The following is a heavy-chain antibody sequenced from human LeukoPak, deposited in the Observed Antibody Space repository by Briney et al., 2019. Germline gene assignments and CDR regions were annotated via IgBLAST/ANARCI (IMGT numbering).Heavy chain of an antibody. CDR3: AKDPWEDYGSGDSVVYP. Sequence: PGGSLRLSCAASGFMFTDHALCWVRQAPGKGLEWVSSISGSGTTTYYAESVKGRFTISRDNSKNTLYLQMNSLRAEDTAVYYCAKDPWEDYGSGDSVVYPWGQGTLVTVSS. J-gene: IGHJ5*02. CDR2: ISGSGTTT. V-gene: IGHV3-23*01. CDR1: GFMFTDHA. D-gene: IGHD3-10*01.